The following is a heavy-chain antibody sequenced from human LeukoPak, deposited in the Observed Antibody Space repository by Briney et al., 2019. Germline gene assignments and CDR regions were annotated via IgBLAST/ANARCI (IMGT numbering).Heavy chain of an antibody. D-gene: IGHD6-13*01. J-gene: IGHJ6*02. CDR3: ARDHAAAVDRPNYYYYGMDV. CDR2: ISSSSSYI. V-gene: IGHV3-21*01. Sequence: GGSLRLSCAASGFTSRSYSMNWVRQAPGKGLEWVSSISSSSSYIYYADSVKGRFTISRDNAKNSLYLQMNSLRAEDTAVYYCARDHAAAVDRPNYYYYGMDVWGQGTTVTVSS. CDR1: GFTSRSYS.